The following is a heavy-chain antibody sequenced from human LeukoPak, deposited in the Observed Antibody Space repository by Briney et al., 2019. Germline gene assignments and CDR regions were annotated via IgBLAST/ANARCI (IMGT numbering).Heavy chain of an antibody. V-gene: IGHV3-30*03. CDR3: VRDRSYGAFDS. J-gene: IGHJ4*02. Sequence: GGSLRLSCAASGFTFSSYGMHWVRQAPGKGLEWVAVISYDGSNKYYADSVKGRFTISRDNAKNSLYLQMNSLRAEDTAFYRCVRDRSYGAFDSWGLGTLVTVSS. D-gene: IGHD5-18*01. CDR2: ISYDGSNK. CDR1: GFTFSSYG.